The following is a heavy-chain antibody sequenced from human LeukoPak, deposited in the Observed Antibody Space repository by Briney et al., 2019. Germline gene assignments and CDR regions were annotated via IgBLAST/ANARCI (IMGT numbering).Heavy chain of an antibody. Sequence: GGSLRLSCAASGFTVISNYMSWVRQAPAKGMEWVSVIYSGGSTYYADSVQGRFTISRDNSKNTLYLQMNSLRVEDTAIYYCASDDSRVAGTDSWGQGKLVSVSS. V-gene: IGHV3-53*01. CDR3: ASDDSRVAGTDS. CDR2: IYSGGST. D-gene: IGHD6-19*01. J-gene: IGHJ5*01. CDR1: GFTVISNY.